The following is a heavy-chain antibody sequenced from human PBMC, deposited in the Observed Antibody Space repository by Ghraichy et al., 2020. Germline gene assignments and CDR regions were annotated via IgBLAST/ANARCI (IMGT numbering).Heavy chain of an antibody. CDR1: GFTFSRYG. Sequence: GGSLTLACAASGFTFSRYGMHWVRQAPGKGLEWVAVISYDGSQKNSADSVKGRFTLSSDNSKNTLYVQLNSLRAEDTAIYFCAKERDTCGYYSFRGDYYGIDVWGQGTTVTVSS. D-gene: IGHD3-22*01. J-gene: IGHJ6*02. CDR3: AKERDTCGYYSFRGDYYGIDV. CDR2: ISYDGSQK. V-gene: IGHV3-30*18.